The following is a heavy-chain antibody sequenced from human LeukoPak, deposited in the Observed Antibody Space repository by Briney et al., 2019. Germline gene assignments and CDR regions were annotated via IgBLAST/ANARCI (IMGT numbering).Heavy chain of an antibody. D-gene: IGHD6-19*01. J-gene: IGHJ5*02. Sequence: PSETLSLTCTVSGASISGSNNYYWGWMRQPPGRGLDWIATIYYSGNTYYNPSLKSRVTISVDTSKNQFSLKLSSVTAAGTAVYYCARHARIAVAGTPKLYNWFDPWGQGTLVTVSS. V-gene: IGHV4-39*01. CDR1: GASISGSNNYY. CDR3: ARHARIAVAGTPKLYNWFDP. CDR2: IYYSGNT.